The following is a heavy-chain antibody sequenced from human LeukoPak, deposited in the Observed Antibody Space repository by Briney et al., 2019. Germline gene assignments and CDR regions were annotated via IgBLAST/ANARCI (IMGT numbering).Heavy chain of an antibody. CDR1: GFTFSSYA. CDR2: ISGSGDTT. D-gene: IGHD2-15*01. Sequence: GGSLRLSCTASGFTFSSYAMTWVRQAPGKGLEWVSGISGSGDTTYYADSVKGRFTISRDNSKYTLYLQMNSLRAEDTAVYYCAKTRGYCSGGACYSDYWGQGTLVTVSS. CDR3: AKTRGYCSGGACYSDY. V-gene: IGHV3-23*01. J-gene: IGHJ4*02.